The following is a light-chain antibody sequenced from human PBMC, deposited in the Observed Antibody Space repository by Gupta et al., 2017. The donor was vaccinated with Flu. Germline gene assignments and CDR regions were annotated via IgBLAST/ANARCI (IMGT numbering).Light chain of an antibody. CDR2: EDK. CDR3: QAWDTSTHVC. J-gene: IGLJ2*01. CDR1: KLGEKY. Sequence: SHYLHQPPSVSVSPGQTATISCSGEKLGEKYVCWYQQKTGQSPVVIIYEDKKRPSGTPDRFSGSNSGNLATLTISGTQPVDEADYYCQAWDTSTHVCFGGGTKLTVL. V-gene: IGLV3-1*01.